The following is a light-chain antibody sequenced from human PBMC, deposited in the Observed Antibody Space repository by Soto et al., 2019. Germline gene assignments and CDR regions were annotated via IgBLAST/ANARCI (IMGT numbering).Light chain of an antibody. CDR2: LNNDGSH. J-gene: IGLJ2*01. CDR3: QTWGSGIVV. Sequence: QSVLTQSPSASASLGASVKLTCTLSSGHSNYAIAWHQQQSEKGPRYLMKLNNDGSHSKGDGIPDRFSGSSSGAERYLTISSLQSEDEADYYCQTWGSGIVVFGGGTKLTVL. CDR1: SGHSNYA. V-gene: IGLV4-69*01.